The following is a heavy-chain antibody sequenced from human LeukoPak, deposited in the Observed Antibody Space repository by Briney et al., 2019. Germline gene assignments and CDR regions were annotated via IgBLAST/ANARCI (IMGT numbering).Heavy chain of an antibody. Sequence: ASVKVSCKASGYTFTSYYMHWVRQAPGQGLVWKGIINPSGGSTSYAQKFQGRVTMTRDTSTSTVYMELSSLRSEDTAVYYCARVVGSSGWPGNNWFDPWGQGTLVTVSS. CDR1: GYTFTSYY. CDR2: INPSGGST. J-gene: IGHJ5*02. D-gene: IGHD6-19*01. V-gene: IGHV1-46*01. CDR3: ARVVGSSGWPGNNWFDP.